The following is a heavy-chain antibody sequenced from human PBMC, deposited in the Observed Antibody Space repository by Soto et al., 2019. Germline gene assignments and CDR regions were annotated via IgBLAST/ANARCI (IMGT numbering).Heavy chain of an antibody. D-gene: IGHD5-12*01. CDR3: ARLIEVATIVDY. CDR1: GYTFTGYY. CDR2: INPTSGDT. Sequence: QVQLVQSGAEVKKPGASVKVSCKASGYTFTGYYMHWVRQAPGQGLEWMGWINPTSGDTNDAQKLQGRVTMTRDTSSSTADMELSRLRFDDTAIYYCARLIEVATIVDYWGQGTLVTVSS. V-gene: IGHV1-2*02. J-gene: IGHJ4*02.